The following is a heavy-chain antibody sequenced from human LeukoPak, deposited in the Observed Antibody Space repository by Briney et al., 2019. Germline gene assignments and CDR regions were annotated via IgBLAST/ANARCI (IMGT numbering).Heavy chain of an antibody. V-gene: IGHV3-23*01. Sequence: GGSLRLSCAASGFTFSSYAMSWVRQAPGKGLEWVSAISGSGGSTYYADSVKGRFTISRDNSKDTLYLQMNSLRAEDTAVYYCAREPNSYYYDSSGPTDYWGQGTLVTVSS. J-gene: IGHJ4*02. CDR2: ISGSGGST. D-gene: IGHD3-22*01. CDR3: AREPNSYYYDSSGPTDY. CDR1: GFTFSSYA.